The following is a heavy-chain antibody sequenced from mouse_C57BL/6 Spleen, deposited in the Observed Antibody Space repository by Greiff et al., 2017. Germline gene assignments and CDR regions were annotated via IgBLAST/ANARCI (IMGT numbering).Heavy chain of an antibody. Sequence: QVQLQQPGAELVMPGASVKLSCKASGYTFTSYWMHWVKQRPGQGLEWIGEIDPSDSYTNYNQKFKGKATLTVDKSSSTAYMQLSSLTSEDSAVYYCARANREGFAYWGQGTLVTVSA. CDR2: IDPSDSYT. J-gene: IGHJ3*01. D-gene: IGHD4-1*01. V-gene: IGHV1-69*01. CDR3: ARANREGFAY. CDR1: GYTFTSYW.